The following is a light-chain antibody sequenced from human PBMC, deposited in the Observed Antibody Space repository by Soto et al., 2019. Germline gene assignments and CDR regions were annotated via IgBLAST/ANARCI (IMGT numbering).Light chain of an antibody. CDR1: QSVSSSY. CDR2: GTS. Sequence: ELVLTQSPDTLSLSPGERATLSCRASQSVSSSYLAWYQQTPGQAPRLLIYGTSNRATGIPDRFSGSGSGTDFTLTISRLEPEDFAVYYCQQYGNSRWTFGQGTKLESK. CDR3: QQYGNSRWT. V-gene: IGKV3-20*01. J-gene: IGKJ1*01.